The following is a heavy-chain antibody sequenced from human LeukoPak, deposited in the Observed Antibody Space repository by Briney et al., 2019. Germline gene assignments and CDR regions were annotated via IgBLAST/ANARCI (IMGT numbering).Heavy chain of an antibody. CDR1: GFTFSRYG. V-gene: IGHV3-48*01. D-gene: IGHD3-10*01. CDR2: MSRSGDII. J-gene: IGHJ4*02. CDR3: ARDVYYGSGSPRLDY. Sequence: GGSLRLSCAASGFTFSRYGMSWVRQAPGKGLESVSYMSRSGDIIYYADSVKGRFTISRDNAKNSLYLQMNSLRAEDTAVYYCARDVYYGSGSPRLDYWGQGTLVTVSS.